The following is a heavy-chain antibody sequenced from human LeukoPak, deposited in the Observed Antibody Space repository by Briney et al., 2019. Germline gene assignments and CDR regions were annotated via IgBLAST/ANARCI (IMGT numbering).Heavy chain of an antibody. D-gene: IGHD2-15*01. CDR2: IYSGGST. V-gene: IGHV3-53*01. Sequence: GGSLRLSCAASGFTVSSNYMSWVRQAPGKGLEWVSVIYSGGSTYYADSVKGRFIISRDNSKNTLYLQMNSLRAEDTAVYYCAREALGCSGGSCYFDYWGQGTLVTVSS. CDR1: GFTVSSNY. CDR3: AREALGCSGGSCYFDY. J-gene: IGHJ4*02.